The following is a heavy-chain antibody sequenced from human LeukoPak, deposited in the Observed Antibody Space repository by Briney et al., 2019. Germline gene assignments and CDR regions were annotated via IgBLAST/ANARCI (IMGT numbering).Heavy chain of an antibody. CDR2: IIPISGTT. D-gene: IGHD3-10*01. J-gene: IGHJ6*04. V-gene: IGHV1-69*06. Sequence: GSSVKVSCKASGGTLNSYVISWVRQAPGQGLEWMGGIIPISGTTNYAQKFQGRVTITADKSTSTAYMELSSLRSEDTAVYYCARGNYYGSGTQAVDVWGKGTTVTVSS. CDR1: GGTLNSYV. CDR3: ARGNYYGSGTQAVDV.